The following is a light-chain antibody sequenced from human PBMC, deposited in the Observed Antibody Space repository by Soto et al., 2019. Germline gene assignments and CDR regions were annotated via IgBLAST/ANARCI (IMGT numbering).Light chain of an antibody. CDR2: DAA. J-gene: IGKJ4*02. CDR1: QGVRSY. V-gene: IGKV3-11*01. CDR3: QQGSHRHPGLT. Sequence: DIVLTLSLGTLPLLPGARATLSSRLSQGVRSYLPWDQQQPGQAPRLLIYDAAHRATGIPARFRGSGSGTDITLTISSLEPEDFIGYYSQQGSHRHPGLTFGGGTKVDI.